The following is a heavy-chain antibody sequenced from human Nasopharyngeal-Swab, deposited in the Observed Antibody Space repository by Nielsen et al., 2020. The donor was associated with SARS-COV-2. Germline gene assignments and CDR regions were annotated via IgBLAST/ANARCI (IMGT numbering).Heavy chain of an antibody. CDR2: IYYSGST. J-gene: IGHJ6*03. D-gene: IGHD3-10*01. V-gene: IGHV4-61*08. CDR1: GGSISSGGYY. CDR3: ARLVPYYYYYMDV. Sequence: SETLSLTCTVSGGSISSGGYYWSWIRQHPGKGLEWIGYIYYSGSTYYNPSLKRRVTISVDTSKNQFSLKLSPVTAADTAVYYCARLVPYYYYYMDVWGKGTTVTVSS.